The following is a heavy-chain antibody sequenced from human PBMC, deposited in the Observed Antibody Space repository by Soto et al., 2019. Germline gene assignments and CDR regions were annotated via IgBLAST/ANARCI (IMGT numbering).Heavy chain of an antibody. J-gene: IGHJ6*02. V-gene: IGHV1-2*04. CDR2: INPNSGGT. CDR1: GYTFTGYY. Sequence: ASVKVSCKASGYTFTGYYMHWVRQAPGQGLEWMGWINPNSGGTNHAQKFQGWVTMTRDTSISTAYMELSRLRSDDTAVYYCASSIAAAGNYYYYYGMDVWGQGTTVTVSS. CDR3: ASSIAAAGNYYYYYGMDV. D-gene: IGHD6-13*01.